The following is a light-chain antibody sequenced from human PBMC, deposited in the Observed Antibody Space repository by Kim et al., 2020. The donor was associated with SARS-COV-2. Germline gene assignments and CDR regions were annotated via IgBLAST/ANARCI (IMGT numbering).Light chain of an antibody. Sequence: QSVLTQPPSASGTPGQRVTISCSGSTSNIGSNYVYWYQQLPGTAPKVLIYRNDQRPSGVPDRISGSNSGTSASLAISGLRSEDEADYYCAAWDDRLSAVLFGGGTQLTVL. CDR3: AAWDDRLSAVL. J-gene: IGLJ3*02. V-gene: IGLV1-47*01. CDR1: TSNIGSNY. CDR2: RND.